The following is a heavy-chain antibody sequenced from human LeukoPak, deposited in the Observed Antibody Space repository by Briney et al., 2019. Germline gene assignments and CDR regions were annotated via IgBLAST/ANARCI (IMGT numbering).Heavy chain of an antibody. J-gene: IGHJ4*02. D-gene: IGHD1-7*01. V-gene: IGHV3-33*01. CDR3: ARETRGLWFDY. CDR1: GFTFSSYG. Sequence: GGSLRLSCAASGFTFSSYGMHWVRQAPGKGLEWVAVIWYDGSNKYYADSVKGRFTISRDNSKNTLYLQMNSLRAEDTAVYYCARETRGLWFDYWGQGTLVTVSS. CDR2: IWYDGSNK.